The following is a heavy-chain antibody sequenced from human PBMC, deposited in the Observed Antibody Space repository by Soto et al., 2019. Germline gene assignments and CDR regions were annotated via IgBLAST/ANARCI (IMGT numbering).Heavy chain of an antibody. CDR1: GGSITNYY. J-gene: IGHJ6*02. V-gene: IGHV4-59*08. D-gene: IGHD1-1*01. CDR2: IQYSGYS. Sequence: QVQLQESGPGLVKPSETLSRTCTVSGGSITNYYCSWFRQPPGMGLEWIGYIQYSGYSAYNFSLKRRVHVSMATSKTLFYLGLQSVTDTDKAVYYCARQGFWSLHGLVDVWGQGTTVIVSS. CDR3: ARQGFWSLHGLVDV.